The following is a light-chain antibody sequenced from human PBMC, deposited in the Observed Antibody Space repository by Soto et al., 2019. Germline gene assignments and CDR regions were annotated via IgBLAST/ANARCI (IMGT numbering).Light chain of an antibody. Sequence: EIVLTQSPGTLSVSPGHSVILSXTASQSISINLAWYQHKPGQAPRLLIHGASTRATGIPARISGSGSGTEFTLTISSLQSEDFAVYYCQQFRNWPWTFGQGTKVDIK. CDR3: QQFRNWPWT. CDR2: GAS. CDR1: QSISIN. V-gene: IGKV3D-15*01. J-gene: IGKJ1*01.